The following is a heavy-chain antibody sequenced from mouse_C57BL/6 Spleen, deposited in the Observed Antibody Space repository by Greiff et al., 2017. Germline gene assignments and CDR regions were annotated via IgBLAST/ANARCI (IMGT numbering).Heavy chain of an antibody. V-gene: IGHV1-52*01. Sequence: QVQLQQSGAELVRPGSSVKLSCKASGYTFTSYWMHWVKQRPIQGLEWIGNIDPSDSETHYNQKFKDKATLTVDKSSSTAYMQLSSLTSEDSAVYYCARGATVVEDYAMDYWGQGTSVTVSS. CDR2: IDPSDSET. J-gene: IGHJ4*01. CDR1: GYTFTSYW. CDR3: ARGATVVEDYAMDY. D-gene: IGHD1-1*01.